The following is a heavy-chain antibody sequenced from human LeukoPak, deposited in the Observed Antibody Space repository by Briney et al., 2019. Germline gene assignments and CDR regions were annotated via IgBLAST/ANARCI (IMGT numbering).Heavy chain of an antibody. CDR1: GFTFSSYS. CDR2: ISSSSSTI. CDR3: ARGVGGSSQFHYYYYGMDV. J-gene: IGHJ6*02. Sequence: GGSLRLSCAASGFTFSSYSMNWVRQAPGKGLEWVSYISSSSSTIYYADSVKGRFTISRGNAKNSLYLQMNSLRAEDTAVYYCARGVGGSSQFHYYYYGMDVWGQGTTVTVSS. D-gene: IGHD1-26*01. V-gene: IGHV3-48*04.